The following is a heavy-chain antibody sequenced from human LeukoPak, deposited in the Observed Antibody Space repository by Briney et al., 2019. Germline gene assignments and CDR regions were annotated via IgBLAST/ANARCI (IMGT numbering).Heavy chain of an antibody. CDR3: AGIVGATTSDY. J-gene: IGHJ4*02. CDR1: GFTVSSNY. CDR2: ISSSSSYI. Sequence: GGSLRLSCAASGFTVSSNYMSWVRQAPGKGLEWVSSISSSSSYIYYADSVKGRFTISRDNAKNSLYLQMNSLRAEDTAVYYCAGIVGATTSDYWGQGTLVTVSS. V-gene: IGHV3-21*01. D-gene: IGHD1-26*01.